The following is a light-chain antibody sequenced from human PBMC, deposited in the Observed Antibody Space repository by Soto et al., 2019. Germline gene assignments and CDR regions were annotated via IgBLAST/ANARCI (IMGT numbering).Light chain of an antibody. J-gene: IGKJ4*01. Sequence: EVVLTQSPATLSLSPGEGATLSCRASQSVSSYLAWYQQKPGQAPRLLIYDASNRATGITARFSGSGSWTDFKLTIRRLEPGDFAVDYCEQRSKWPLNCGGWTKVKI. CDR2: DAS. CDR3: EQRSKWPLN. CDR1: QSVSSY. V-gene: IGKV3-11*01.